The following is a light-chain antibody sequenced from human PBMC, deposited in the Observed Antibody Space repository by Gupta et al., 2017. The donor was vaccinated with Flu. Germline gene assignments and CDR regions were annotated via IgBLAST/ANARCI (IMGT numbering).Light chain of an antibody. J-gene: IGKJ1*01. Sequence: PYSLSASVGDRVTITCRASQKISTFLAWYQQKPGNAPKLLIFAASTVQSGVPSRFSGSGSWTDFTVTIHSRQPEDVETYSCQNEGNAPRTFGQGTKVE. V-gene: IGKV1-27*01. CDR3: QNEGNAPRT. CDR1: QKISTF. CDR2: AAS.